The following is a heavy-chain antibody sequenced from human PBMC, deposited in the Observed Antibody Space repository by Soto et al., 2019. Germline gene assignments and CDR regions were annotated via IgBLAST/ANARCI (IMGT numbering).Heavy chain of an antibody. CDR2: ISWNSGSI. CDR1: GFTFDDYA. Sequence: SLRLSCAAPGFTFDDYAMHCVRQAPGKGLEWFSGISWNSGSIGYADSVKGRFTISRDNAKNSLYLQMNSLRAEDTALYYCAKATIAVSFPYYYYGMDVWGQGTTVTVSS. V-gene: IGHV3-9*01. D-gene: IGHD2-15*01. CDR3: AKATIAVSFPYYYYGMDV. J-gene: IGHJ6*02.